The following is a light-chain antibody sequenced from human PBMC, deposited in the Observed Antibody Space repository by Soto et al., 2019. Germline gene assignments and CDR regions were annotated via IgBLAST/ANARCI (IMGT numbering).Light chain of an antibody. J-gene: IGLJ1*01. V-gene: IGLV2-14*01. CDR2: EVS. CDR3: SSYTSSSTFYV. Sequence: QSVLTQPASVSGSPGQSITISCTGTSSDVGGYNYVSWYQQNPGKAPKLMIYEVSNRPSGVSNRFSGSKSGNTASLTISGLKDEEESDYYCSSYTSSSTFYVFGTVTKLTVL. CDR1: SSDVGGYNY.